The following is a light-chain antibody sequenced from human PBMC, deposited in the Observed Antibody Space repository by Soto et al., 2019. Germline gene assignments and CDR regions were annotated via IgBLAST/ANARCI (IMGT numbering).Light chain of an antibody. CDR3: QQYGSSPLT. J-gene: IGKJ4*01. Sequence: ESVLTPSPGTLSLSQGERATLSCRSSQSVSSSYLAWYQQKPGQAPRLLIYGASSRATGIPDRFSGSGSGTDFTLTISRLEPEDFAVYYCQQYGSSPLTFGGGTKAHIK. CDR1: QSVSSSY. CDR2: GAS. V-gene: IGKV3-20*01.